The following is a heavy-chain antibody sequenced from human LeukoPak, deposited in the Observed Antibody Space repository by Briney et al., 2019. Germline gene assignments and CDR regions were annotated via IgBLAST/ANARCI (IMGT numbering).Heavy chain of an antibody. V-gene: IGHV4-61*02. D-gene: IGHD1-7*01. CDR1: GGSISSGSYY. Sequence: PSETLSLTCTVSGGSISSGSYYWSWIRQPAGKGLEWIGRIYTSGSTNYNPSLKSRVTISVGTSKNQFSLKLSSVTAADTAVYYCARTTGTTLNIWGQGTMVTVSS. J-gene: IGHJ3*02. CDR2: IYTSGST. CDR3: ARTTGTTLNI.